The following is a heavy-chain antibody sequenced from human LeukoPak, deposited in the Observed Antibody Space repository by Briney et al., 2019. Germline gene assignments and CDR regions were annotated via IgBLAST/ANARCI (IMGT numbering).Heavy chain of an antibody. CDR1: GFTFSRYP. D-gene: IGHD2-2*01. V-gene: IGHV3-23*01. CDR3: AKDMGYCSSATCYGLDY. J-gene: IGHJ4*02. Sequence: HPGGSLRLSCAASGFTFSRYPMSWVRQAPGKGLEWVSTVSGGSGTTYYADSVKGRFTISRDNSKNTLFLQMNSLRAEDTAIYYCAKDMGYCSSATCYGLDYWGQGTLVTASS. CDR2: VSGGSGTT.